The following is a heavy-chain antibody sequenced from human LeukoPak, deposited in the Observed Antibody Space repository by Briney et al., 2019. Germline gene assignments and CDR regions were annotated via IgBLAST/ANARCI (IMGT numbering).Heavy chain of an antibody. D-gene: IGHD3-16*02. CDR1: GYRFSTYW. CDR3: ARQRDVYVWGNYPEIGDF. V-gene: IGHV5-51*01. CDR2: VYPGDSDT. Sequence: GESLKISCKGVGYRFSTYWIGWVRQMPGKGLEWIGVVYPGDSDTRYSPSFQGQITISADKSISTAYLQWRSLKASDTAMYYCARQRDVYVWGNYPEIGDFWAQGTLVTVSS. J-gene: IGHJ4*02.